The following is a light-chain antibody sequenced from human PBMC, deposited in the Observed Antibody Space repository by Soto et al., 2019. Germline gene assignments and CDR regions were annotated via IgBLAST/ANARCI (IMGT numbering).Light chain of an antibody. CDR1: SSDIGTYNH. Sequence: QSALTQPASVSGSPGQSITISCTGSSSDIGTYNHVTWYQQHPGQAPKLIIYSVNSRPSRTPSRFSGSKSGDTAFLTISGLQAEDEVDYYCSSFTSSSTPDVVFCGGTKVTVL. CDR2: SVN. J-gene: IGLJ2*01. V-gene: IGLV2-14*01. CDR3: SSFTSSSTPDVV.